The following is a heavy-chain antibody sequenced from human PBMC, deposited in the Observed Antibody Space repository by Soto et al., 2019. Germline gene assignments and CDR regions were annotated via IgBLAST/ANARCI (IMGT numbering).Heavy chain of an antibody. D-gene: IGHD1-26*01. J-gene: IGHJ5*02. Sequence: QLQLQESGPGLVKPSETLSRTCTVSGDYIRTRTYYWGCIRQPPGKVMERIGRIDYSGKTYYNRSLERRVTISADSTKIQFCLRLNSVSAAYTFIYYCARHLLRGFGLRSWGQGALVTVSS. CDR3: ARHLLRGFGLRS. CDR2: IDYSGKT. CDR1: GDYIRTRTYY. V-gene: IGHV4-39*01.